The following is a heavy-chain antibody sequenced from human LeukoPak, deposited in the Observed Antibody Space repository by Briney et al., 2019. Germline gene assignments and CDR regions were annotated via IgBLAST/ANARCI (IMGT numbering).Heavy chain of an antibody. Sequence: ASVKVSCKASGYTFTGYYMHWVRQAPGQGLEWMGWINPNRGGTNYAQKFQGRVTMTRDTSISTAYMELSRLRSDDTAVYYCARDLDSSGYFMTRWGQGTLVTVSS. J-gene: IGHJ4*02. CDR1: GYTFTGYY. V-gene: IGHV1-2*02. CDR3: ARDLDSSGYFMTR. D-gene: IGHD3-22*01. CDR2: INPNRGGT.